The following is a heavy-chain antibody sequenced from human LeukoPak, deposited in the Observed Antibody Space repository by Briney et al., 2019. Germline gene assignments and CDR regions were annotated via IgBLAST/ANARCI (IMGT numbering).Heavy chain of an antibody. Sequence: SETLSLTCTVSGGSISSGSYYWSWIRPPAGKGLEWIGRIYTSGSTNYNPSLKSRVTISVDTSKNQFSLKLSSVTAADTAVYYCARDCITIFGVVTPDAFDIWGQGTMVTVSS. J-gene: IGHJ3*02. CDR2: IYTSGST. V-gene: IGHV4-61*02. CDR3: ARDCITIFGVVTPDAFDI. CDR1: GGSISSGSYY. D-gene: IGHD3-3*01.